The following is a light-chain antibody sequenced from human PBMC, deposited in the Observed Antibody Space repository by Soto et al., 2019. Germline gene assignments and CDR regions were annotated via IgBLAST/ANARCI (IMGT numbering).Light chain of an antibody. CDR1: TSNIGSNS. V-gene: IGLV1-47*01. CDR3: ASWDDTLRGPV. CDR2: NNG. Sequence: QSVLTQPPSASATPGQRVTISCSGSTSNIGSNSVYWYQQLPGSAPKLLVSNNGQRPSGVPDRFSGSKSGTSASLAISGLRSEDESDYYCASWDDTLRGPVFGGGTKVTVL. J-gene: IGLJ3*02.